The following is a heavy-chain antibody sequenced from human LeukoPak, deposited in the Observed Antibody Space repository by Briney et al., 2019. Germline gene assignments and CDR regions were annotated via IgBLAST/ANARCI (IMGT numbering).Heavy chain of an antibody. Sequence: GGPLRLSCAASGFTFSNHLMNWVRQAPGKGLERVSAISGSGYITYYADAVKGRFTMSRDNSQNTLYLQMNSLRAEDTAVYYCAQGDSGYENYYYYYYMGVWGKGTTVTVSS. J-gene: IGHJ6*03. CDR1: GFTFSNHL. D-gene: IGHD5-12*01. V-gene: IGHV3-23*01. CDR3: AQGDSGYENYYYYYYMGV. CDR2: ISGSGYIT.